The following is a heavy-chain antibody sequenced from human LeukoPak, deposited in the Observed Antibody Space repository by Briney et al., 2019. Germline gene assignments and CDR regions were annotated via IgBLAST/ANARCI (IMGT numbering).Heavy chain of an antibody. CDR1: GFTFSRYA. CDR3: AKVAYDSSGYRMDFDY. Sequence: SGGSLRLSCAASGFTFSRYAVSWVRQAPGKGLEWVSAISGSGGSTYYADSVKGRFTISRDNSKNTLYLQMNSLRAEDTAVYYCAKVAYDSSGYRMDFDYWGQGTLVTVSS. D-gene: IGHD3-22*01. CDR2: ISGSGGST. V-gene: IGHV3-23*01. J-gene: IGHJ4*02.